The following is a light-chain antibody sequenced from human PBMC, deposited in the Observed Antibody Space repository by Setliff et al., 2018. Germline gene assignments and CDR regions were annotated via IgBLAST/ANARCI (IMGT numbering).Light chain of an antibody. J-gene: IGLJ3*02. CDR2: ANE. CDR3: AAWDDGLAGWV. V-gene: IGLV1-44*01. CDR1: SSSVGSNV. Sequence: QSALTQPPSASGTPGQRVTISCSGSSSSVGSNVVNWYQQLPGTAPKLLIFANEHRPSGVPDRFSASTSGTSASLVISGLQPEDEADYYCAAWDDGLAGWVFGGGTKVTVL.